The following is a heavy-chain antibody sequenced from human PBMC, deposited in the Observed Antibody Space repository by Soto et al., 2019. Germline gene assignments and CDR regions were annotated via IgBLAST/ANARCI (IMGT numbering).Heavy chain of an antibody. CDR2: IYYSGST. J-gene: IGHJ5*02. V-gene: IGHV4-31*03. Sequence: SDTLSLTCTVSGGSISSGGYYWSWIRQHPGKGLEWIGYIYYSGSTYYNPSLKSRVTISVDTSKNQFSLKLSSVTAADTAVYYCAREGPSGYYPNWFDPWGQGTLVTVS. CDR1: GGSISSGGYY. CDR3: AREGPSGYYPNWFDP. D-gene: IGHD3-22*01.